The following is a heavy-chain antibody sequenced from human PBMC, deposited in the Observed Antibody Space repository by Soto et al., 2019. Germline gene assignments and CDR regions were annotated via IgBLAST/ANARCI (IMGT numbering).Heavy chain of an antibody. CDR1: GGTFSSYA. V-gene: IGHV1-69*13. CDR2: IIPIFGTA. D-gene: IGHD3-10*01. J-gene: IGHJ3*02. CDR3: ARVQYYYGPEAFDI. Sequence: GASVKVSCKASGGTFSSYAISWVRQAPGQGLEWMGGIIPIFGTANYAQKFQGRVTITADESTSTAYMELSSLRSEDTAVYYCARVQYYYGPEAFDIWGQGTMVTVSS.